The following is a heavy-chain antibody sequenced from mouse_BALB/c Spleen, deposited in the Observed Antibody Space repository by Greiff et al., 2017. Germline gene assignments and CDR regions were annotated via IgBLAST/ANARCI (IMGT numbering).Heavy chain of an antibody. CDR3: ASRSSITTVVDFDY. Sequence: QVHVKQSGAELAKPGASVKLSCKASGYSFTSYWMHWVKQRPGQGLVWIGYINPSTGYTEYNQKFKDKATLTENKSSSTAYMQLSSLTSEDSAVYYCASRSSITTVVDFDYWGQGTTLTVSS. V-gene: IGHV1-7*01. J-gene: IGHJ2*01. CDR2: INPSTGYT. CDR1: GYSFTSYW. D-gene: IGHD1-1*01.